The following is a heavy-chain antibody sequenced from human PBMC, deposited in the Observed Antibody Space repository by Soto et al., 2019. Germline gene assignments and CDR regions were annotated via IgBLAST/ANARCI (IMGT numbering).Heavy chain of an antibody. D-gene: IGHD3-9*01. V-gene: IGHV4-38-2*01. Sequence: SETLSLTCGVSGYAISNGDYWGWIRQAPGKGLEWIGSVYYSGSTHYEPSLRGRIAISVDTLKNQFSLRLTSVTAADTAMYFCARNISTYFDSWGQGIPVTVSS. CDR2: VYYSGST. J-gene: IGHJ4*02. CDR1: GYAISNGDY. CDR3: ARNISTYFDS.